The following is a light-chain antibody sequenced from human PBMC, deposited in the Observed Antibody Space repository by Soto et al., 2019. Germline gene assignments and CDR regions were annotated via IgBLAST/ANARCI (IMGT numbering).Light chain of an antibody. V-gene: IGKV3-20*01. CDR1: ECVSSSY. CDR2: GAS. CDR3: QQYGNSRT. J-gene: IGKJ1*01. Sequence: ELVLTQSPGTLSLSPGKRATLSCRASECVSSSYLAWYQQKPGQAPRLLIDGASSRATGIPDRFSGSGSGTDFTLTISRLEPEDFAVYYCQQYGNSRTFGQGTKVDIK.